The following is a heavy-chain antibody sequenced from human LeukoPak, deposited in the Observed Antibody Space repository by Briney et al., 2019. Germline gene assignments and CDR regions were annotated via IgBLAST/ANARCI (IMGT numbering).Heavy chain of an antibody. J-gene: IGHJ4*02. V-gene: IGHV4-59*01. CDR3: ARYSSSGLTDY. CDR2: IYYSGST. Sequence: SETLSLTCTVSGGSISGYYWSWIRQPPGKGLEWIGYIYYSGSTNYNPSLKSRVTISVDTSKNQFSLKLSSVTAADTAVYYCARYSSSGLTDYWGQGTLVTVSS. D-gene: IGHD6-6*01. CDR1: GGSISGYY.